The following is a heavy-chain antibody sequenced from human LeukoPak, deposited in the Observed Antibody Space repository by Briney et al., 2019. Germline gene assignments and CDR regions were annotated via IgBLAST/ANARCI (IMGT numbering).Heavy chain of an antibody. CDR3: ARDRDRYYYGSGSPGLI. Sequence: ASVKVSCKASGYTFTSYGISWVRQAPGQGLEWMGWISAYNGNTNYAQKLQGGVTMTTDTSTSTAYMELRSLRSDDTAVYYCARDRDRYYYGSGSPGLIWGQGTMVTVSS. CDR2: ISAYNGNT. D-gene: IGHD3-10*01. J-gene: IGHJ3*02. CDR1: GYTFTSYG. V-gene: IGHV1-18*01.